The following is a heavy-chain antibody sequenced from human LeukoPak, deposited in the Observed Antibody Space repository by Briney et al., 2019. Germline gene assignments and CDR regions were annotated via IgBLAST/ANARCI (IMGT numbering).Heavy chain of an antibody. V-gene: IGHV4-34*01. D-gene: IGHD5-12*01. CDR2: INNRGTT. CDR1: GGSLSPHY. J-gene: IGHJ4*02. Sequence: SETLSLTCAVSGGSLSPHYWAWIRQPLGKGLEWIGEINNRGTTNYCPSLKGRVTISVDTSKNQFSLKLTSVTAADTAMYYCARVPLWWLTPFDYWGQGTLPPSPQ. CDR3: ARVPLWWLTPFDY.